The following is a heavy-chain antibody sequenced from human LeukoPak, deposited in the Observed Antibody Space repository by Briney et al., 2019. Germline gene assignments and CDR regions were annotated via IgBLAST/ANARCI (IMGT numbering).Heavy chain of an antibody. Sequence: GASLQISCKGAGSFFASYWIGWVRQLAGRVREWVGIIYTGDSDTRYSPSFQGQVTISADKSISTAYLQWSSLKASDTAMYYCATLTSSYYYDSSGYGYWGQGTLVTVSS. CDR3: ATLTSSYYYDSSGYGY. CDR2: IYTGDSDT. CDR1: GSFFASYW. V-gene: IGHV5-51*01. J-gene: IGHJ4*02. D-gene: IGHD3-22*01.